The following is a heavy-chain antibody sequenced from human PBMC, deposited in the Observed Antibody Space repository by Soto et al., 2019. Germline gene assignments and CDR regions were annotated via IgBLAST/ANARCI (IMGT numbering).Heavy chain of an antibody. Sequence: QVQLVESGGGVVQPGTSLRLSCAASGFTFSSYGMHWVRQAPGKGLEWVAVIWYDGSNKYYADSVKGRFTISRDNSKNTLYLQMNSLRAEHTAVYYCARFSSSWYGKIDYWGQGTLVTVSS. D-gene: IGHD6-13*01. CDR3: ARFSSSWYGKIDY. CDR2: IWYDGSNK. V-gene: IGHV3-33*01. J-gene: IGHJ4*02. CDR1: GFTFSSYG.